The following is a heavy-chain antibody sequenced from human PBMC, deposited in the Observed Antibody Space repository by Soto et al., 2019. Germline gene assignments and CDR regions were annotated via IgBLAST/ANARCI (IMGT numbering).Heavy chain of an antibody. J-gene: IGHJ4*02. D-gene: IGHD3-16*01. CDR2: VSARDGDT. CDR1: GYTFGSYG. Sequence: QVQLLQSGAEVKEPGASVRVSCKATGYTFGSYGFSWARQAAGQGLEWVGWVSARDGDTNSARDLKGRVSFTADAAACTASVYLALLRPGAAAMYFCLGEFRDTGRGSHCFYFDSWGQGTLVTVSS. CDR3: LGEFRDTGRGSHCFYFDS. V-gene: IGHV1-18*01.